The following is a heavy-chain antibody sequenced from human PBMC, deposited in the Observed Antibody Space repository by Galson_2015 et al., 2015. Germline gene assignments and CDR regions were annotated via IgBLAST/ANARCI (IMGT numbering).Heavy chain of an antibody. CDR2: IDPDDSHT. J-gene: IGHJ4*02. Sequence: QSGAEVKKPGESLQISCTGSGFSFTSYWITWVRQVPGKGLEYVGRIDPDDSHTNYSPSFQGRVTISAAKYRNTAYLQWTNLEASDTGIYYCARRSGDYDFWSGSYNDYWGRGTLVIVSS. CDR3: ARRSGDYDFWSGSYNDY. CDR1: GFSFTSYW. V-gene: IGHV5-10-1*01. D-gene: IGHD3-3*01.